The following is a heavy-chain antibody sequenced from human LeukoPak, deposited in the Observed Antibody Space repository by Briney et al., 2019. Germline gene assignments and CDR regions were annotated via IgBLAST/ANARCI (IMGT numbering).Heavy chain of an antibody. J-gene: IGHJ4*02. Sequence: SVKVSCTASGYTFTSYGISWVRQAPGQGLEWMGWISAYNGNTNYAQKLQGRVTMTTDTSTSTAYMELRSLRSDDTAVYYCARDPSRITMIVVAGGGDYWGQGTLVTVSS. CDR3: ARDPSRITMIVVAGGGDY. V-gene: IGHV1-18*01. CDR1: GYTFTSYG. D-gene: IGHD3-22*01. CDR2: ISAYNGNT.